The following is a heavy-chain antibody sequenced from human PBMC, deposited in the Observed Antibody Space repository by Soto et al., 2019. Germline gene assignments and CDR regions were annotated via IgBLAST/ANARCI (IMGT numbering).Heavy chain of an antibody. Sequence: PSETLSLTCTVSGGSISSYYWSWIRQPAWKGLEWIGRIYTSGSTNYNPSLKSRVTMSVDTSKNQFSLKLSSVTAADTAVYYCARERDYDFWSGQYGMDVWGQGTTVTVSS. CDR2: IYTSGST. V-gene: IGHV4-4*07. CDR1: GGSISSYY. D-gene: IGHD3-3*01. J-gene: IGHJ6*02. CDR3: ARERDYDFWSGQYGMDV.